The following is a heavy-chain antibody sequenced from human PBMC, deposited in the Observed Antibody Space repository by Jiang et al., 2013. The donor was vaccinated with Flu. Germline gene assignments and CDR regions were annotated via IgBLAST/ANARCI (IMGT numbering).Heavy chain of an antibody. CDR3: VRDPPETHSGLDV. V-gene: IGHV6-1*01. J-gene: IGHJ6*02. CDR1: GDSVSGDSAA. CDR2: TYYRSRWYT. D-gene: IGHD1-14*01. Sequence: QTLSLTCAISGDSVSGDSAAWNWIRQSPSRGLEWLGRTYYRSRWYTNYAESVRSRISITADTSNNQFSLHLTSVSPEDTAIYYCVRDPPETHSGLDVWGQGTTVTVSS.